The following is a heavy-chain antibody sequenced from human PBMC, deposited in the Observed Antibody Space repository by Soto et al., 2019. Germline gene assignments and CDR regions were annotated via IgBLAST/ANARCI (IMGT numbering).Heavy chain of an antibody. CDR3: ARDRAGTPPWEAWDYDGMDV. V-gene: IGHV1-69*01. Sequence: QVQLVQSGAEVKKPGSSVKVSCKASGGTFSSYAISWVRQAPGQGLEWMGGIIPIFGTANYAQKFQGRVTITADESTSTAYMELSSLRSEDTAVYYCARDRAGTPPWEAWDYDGMDVWGQGTTVTVSS. D-gene: IGHD1-26*01. CDR2: IIPIFGTA. CDR1: GGTFSSYA. J-gene: IGHJ6*02.